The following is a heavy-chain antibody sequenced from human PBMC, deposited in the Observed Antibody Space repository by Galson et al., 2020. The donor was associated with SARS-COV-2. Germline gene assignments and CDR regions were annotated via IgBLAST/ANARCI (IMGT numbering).Heavy chain of an antibody. J-gene: IGHJ4*02. CDR2: IYPGDSDT. D-gene: IGHD5-12*01. V-gene: IGHV5-51*01. CDR3: ARGTRLHGGYGEFDY. CDR1: GYSFTSYW. Sequence: GESLKISCKGSGYSFTSYWIGWVRQMPGKGLEWMGIIYPGDSDTRYSPSFQGQVTISADKSISTAYLQWSSLKASDTAMYYCARGTRLHGGYGEFDYWGQGTLVTVSS.